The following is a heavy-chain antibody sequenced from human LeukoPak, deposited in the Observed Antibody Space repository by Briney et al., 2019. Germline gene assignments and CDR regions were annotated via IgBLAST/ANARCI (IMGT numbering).Heavy chain of an antibody. CDR1: GFTFSNYG. J-gene: IGHJ4*02. CDR3: AKVVQYTASTGTGLDY. V-gene: IGHV3-33*06. D-gene: IGHD6-13*01. Sequence: GGSLRLSCAASGFTFSNYGMHWVRQAPGKGLDWVAVIWYDGSYKYYADSVKGRFTISRDNSRNTLYLQMNSVRAEDTAVYYCAKVVQYTASTGTGLDYWGQGTLVTVSS. CDR2: IWYDGSYK.